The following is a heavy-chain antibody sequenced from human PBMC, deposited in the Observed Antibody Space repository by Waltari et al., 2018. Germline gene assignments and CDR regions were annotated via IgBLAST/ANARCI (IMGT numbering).Heavy chain of an antibody. CDR2: IYYSGST. V-gene: IGHV4-59*08. J-gene: IGHJ2*01. CDR1: GGSISSYY. D-gene: IGHD1-26*01. CDR3: ARGGSGSSWYFDL. Sequence: QVQLQESGPGLVKPSETLSLTCTVSGGSISSYYWSWIRQPPGKGLEWIGYIYYSGSTNYNPSLKSRVTISVDTSKNQFSLKLSSVTAADTAVYYCARGGSGSSWYFDLWGRGTLVTVSS.